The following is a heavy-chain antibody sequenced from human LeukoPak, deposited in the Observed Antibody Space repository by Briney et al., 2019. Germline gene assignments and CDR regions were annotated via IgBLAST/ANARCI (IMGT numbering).Heavy chain of an antibody. CDR3: ARDGAFRIYDY. Sequence: LSYSASGFAFSVYEMYWVRQAPGKGLEWVASIKQDGSEKYYVDSVKGRFTISRDNARNSLYLQMSSLRADDTAVYYCARDGAFRIYDYWGQGSLVTVSS. V-gene: IGHV3-7*01. D-gene: IGHD3-3*02. J-gene: IGHJ4*02. CDR2: IKQDGSEK. CDR1: GFAFSVYE.